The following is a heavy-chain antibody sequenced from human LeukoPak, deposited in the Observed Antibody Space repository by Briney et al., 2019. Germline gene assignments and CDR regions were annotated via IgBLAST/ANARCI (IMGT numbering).Heavy chain of an antibody. J-gene: IGHJ4*02. CDR2: IYYSGNK. V-gene: IGHV4-39*01. CDR1: GASITSSSYY. D-gene: IGHD3-3*01. CDR3: ARSDDFWSGYYGY. Sequence: SETLSLTCTVSGASITSSSYYWGWIRQPPGKGLEYIGTIYYSGNKYYNPSLSSRVTISVDTSKNQFSLRLYSVTAADTAVYYCARSDDFWSGYYGYWGQGTLVTVSS.